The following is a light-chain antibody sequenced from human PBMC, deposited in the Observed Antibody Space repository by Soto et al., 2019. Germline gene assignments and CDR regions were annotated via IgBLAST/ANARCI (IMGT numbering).Light chain of an antibody. CDR2: AAS. Sequence: IQVTQSPSSLSASVGNRVTITCRASQGIRSYLAWYQQKPGKAPKLLIYAASSLESGVPARFSGSGSGTDFTLTISSLQPEDSATYYCQQVDTYPLTVGGGTKVEIK. J-gene: IGKJ4*01. CDR3: QQVDTYPLT. V-gene: IGKV1-9*01. CDR1: QGIRSY.